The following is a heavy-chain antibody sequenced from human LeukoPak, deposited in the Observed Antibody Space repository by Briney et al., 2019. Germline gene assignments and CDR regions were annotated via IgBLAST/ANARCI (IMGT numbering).Heavy chain of an antibody. J-gene: IGHJ5*02. CDR1: GGSISSSSYY. Sequence: PSETLSLTCTVSGGSISSSSYYWGWIRQPPGKALEWIGYIYYSGSTNYNPSLKSRVTISVDTSKNQFSLNLSSVTSADTAVYFCARFRRYCSGGSCYSWFDPWGQGTLVTVSS. V-gene: IGHV4-61*05. CDR2: IYYSGST. CDR3: ARFRRYCSGGSCYSWFDP. D-gene: IGHD2-15*01.